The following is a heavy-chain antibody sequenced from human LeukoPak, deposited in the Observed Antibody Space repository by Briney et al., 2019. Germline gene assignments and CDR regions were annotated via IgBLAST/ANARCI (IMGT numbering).Heavy chain of an antibody. CDR1: GFTFSSYA. Sequence: GGSLRLSCAASGFTFSSYAMSWVRQAPGKGLEWVSAISGSGGSTYYADSVNGRFTISRDNSKNTLYLQMNSLRAEDTAVYYCAKDLDCSSTSCYEVDYWGQGTLVTVSS. D-gene: IGHD2-2*01. J-gene: IGHJ4*02. CDR2: ISGSGGST. CDR3: AKDLDCSSTSCYEVDY. V-gene: IGHV3-23*01.